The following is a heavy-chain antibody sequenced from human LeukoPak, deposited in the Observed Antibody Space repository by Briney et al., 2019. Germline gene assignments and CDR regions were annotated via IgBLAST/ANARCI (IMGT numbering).Heavy chain of an antibody. CDR3: ARAGAAGSGSFYRL. J-gene: IGHJ4*02. CDR1: GGTFSSYA. D-gene: IGHD3-10*01. CDR2: ISAYNGNT. V-gene: IGHV1-18*01. Sequence: GSSVGVSCKASGGTFSSYAISWVRQAPGQGLEWMGWISAYNGNTNYEQKLQGRVTMTTDTSTTTAYMEVRSLRSDDTAVYYCARAGAAGSGSFYRLWGLGTLVTVSS.